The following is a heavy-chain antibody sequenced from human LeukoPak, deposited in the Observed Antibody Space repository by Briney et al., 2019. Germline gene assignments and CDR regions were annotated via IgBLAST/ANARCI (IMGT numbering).Heavy chain of an antibody. CDR3: TRAVAGHPD. D-gene: IGHD6-19*01. Sequence: SETLSLTCAVSGVPFSNYYWSWVRQPPRQGLEWIGEINHSGYTNYNPSLKSRVTMSIDTSKNQFSLKLTSVTAADAGVYYCTRAVAGHPDWGQGTLVTVSS. V-gene: IGHV4-34*01. J-gene: IGHJ4*02. CDR2: INHSGYT. CDR1: GVPFSNYY.